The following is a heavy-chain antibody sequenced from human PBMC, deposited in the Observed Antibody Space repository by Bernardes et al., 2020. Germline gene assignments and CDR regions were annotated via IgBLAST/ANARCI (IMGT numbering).Heavy chain of an antibody. V-gene: IGHV3-23*01. CDR2: IRGSGSST. CDR3: AKADVPYYMDV. Sequence: GGSLRVWCAASGFTFSNYAMSWVRQAPGKGLEWVSLIRGSGSSTYYADSVKGRFTLSGDNSKNTVFLQMNSLRAEDTAVYYCAKADVPYYMDVWGKGTTVTVSS. CDR1: GFTFSNYA. J-gene: IGHJ6*03.